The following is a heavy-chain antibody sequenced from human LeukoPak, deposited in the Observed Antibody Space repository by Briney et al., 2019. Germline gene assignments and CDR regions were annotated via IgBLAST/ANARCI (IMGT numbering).Heavy chain of an antibody. D-gene: IGHD2-15*01. J-gene: IGHJ4*02. V-gene: IGHV3-7*01. CDR2: INPAGSET. CDR3: ARFGYVAAVDV. Sequence: GGSLRLSCAASGFSFSAYWMTWVRQAPVTGLEWVANINPAGSETYYVDPVKGRFSISRDNAKNLVYLQMNSLRAEDTAVYHCARFGYVAAVDVWGQGTPVTVSS. CDR1: GFSFSAYW.